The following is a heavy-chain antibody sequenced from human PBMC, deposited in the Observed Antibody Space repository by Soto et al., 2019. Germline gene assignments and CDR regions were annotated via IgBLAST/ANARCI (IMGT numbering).Heavy chain of an antibody. J-gene: IGHJ3*02. CDR1: GYTFTSYG. Sequence: ASGKVTCKASGYTFTSYGISWVRQAPGQGLEWMGWISAYNGNTNYAQKLQGRVTMTTDTSTSTAYMELRSLRSDDTDVYYCASDTMADFDIWGEVTMVPVSS. D-gene: IGHD6-19*01. CDR3: ASDTMADFDI. V-gene: IGHV1-18*04. CDR2: ISAYNGNT.